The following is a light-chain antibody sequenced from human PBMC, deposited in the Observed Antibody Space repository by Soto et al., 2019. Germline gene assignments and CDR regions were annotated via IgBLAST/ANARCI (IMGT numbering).Light chain of an antibody. J-gene: IGKJ1*01. CDR3: QQYGSSPRT. CDR2: GAS. Sequence: MVWTQSPGTLSLSPGERATLSCRASQSVSSSYLAWYQQKPGQAPRLLIYGASSRATGIPDRFSGSGSGTDFTLTVSRLEPEDFAVYYCQQYGSSPRTFGQGTKVEIK. CDR1: QSVSSSY. V-gene: IGKV3-20*01.